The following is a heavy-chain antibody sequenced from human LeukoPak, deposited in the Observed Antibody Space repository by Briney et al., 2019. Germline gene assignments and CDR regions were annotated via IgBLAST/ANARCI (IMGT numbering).Heavy chain of an antibody. CDR3: ARAYGSGSSFAY. D-gene: IGHD3-10*01. CDR1: GGSFSGYY. CDR2: INHSGST. J-gene: IGHJ4*02. Sequence: PSETLSLTCAVYGGSFSGYYWSWIRQPPGKGLEWIGEINHSGSTNYNPSLKSRVTISVDTSKNQFSLKLSSVTAADTAVYYCARAYGSGSSFAYWGQGTLVTVSS. V-gene: IGHV4-34*01.